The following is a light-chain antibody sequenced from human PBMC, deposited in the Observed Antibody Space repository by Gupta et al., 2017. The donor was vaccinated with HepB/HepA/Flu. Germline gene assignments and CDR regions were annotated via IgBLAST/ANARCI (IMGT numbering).Light chain of an antibody. CDR3: QAWDSSTVV. Sequence: SSQLTPPPSVSVSPGQTASHTCSGDKLGDKYACWYQQKPGQSPVLVIYQDSKRPSGIPERFSGSNSGNTATLTISGTQAMDEADYYCQAWDSSTVVFGGGTKLTVL. J-gene: IGLJ3*02. CDR2: QDS. CDR1: KLGDKY. V-gene: IGLV3-1*01.